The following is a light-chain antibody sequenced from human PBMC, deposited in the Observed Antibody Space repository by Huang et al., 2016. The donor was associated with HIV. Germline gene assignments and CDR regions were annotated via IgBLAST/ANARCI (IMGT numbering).Light chain of an antibody. V-gene: IGKV3-11*01. Sequence: EIVLTQSPATLSLSPGERATLSCRASQSVSSSLAWYQQKPGQAPRLLIYDASNRATGIPARFSGSGSGTDFTLTIGSLEPEDFAVYYCQQRINLGTFGGGTKVEIK. CDR3: QQRINLGT. J-gene: IGKJ4*01. CDR2: DAS. CDR1: QSVSSS.